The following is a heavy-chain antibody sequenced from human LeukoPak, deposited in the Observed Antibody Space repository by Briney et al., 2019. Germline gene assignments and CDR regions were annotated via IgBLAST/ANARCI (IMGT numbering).Heavy chain of an antibody. CDR3: ARSCVRSYYFDY. Sequence: GRSLRLSCAASGFTFSSYAMHWVRQAPGKGLEWVAVISYDGSNKYYADSVKGRFTISRDNSKNTLYLQMNSLRAEDTAVYYCARSCVRSYYFDYWGQGTLVTVSS. D-gene: IGHD3-10*01. CDR2: ISYDGSNK. CDR1: GFTFSSYA. J-gene: IGHJ4*02. V-gene: IGHV3-30*04.